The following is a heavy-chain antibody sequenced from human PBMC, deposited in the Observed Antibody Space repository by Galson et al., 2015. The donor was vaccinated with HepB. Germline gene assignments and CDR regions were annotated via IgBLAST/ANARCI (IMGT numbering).Heavy chain of an antibody. D-gene: IGHD3-10*01. V-gene: IGHV3-30*04. CDR2: ISYDGTHK. Sequence: SLRLSCAASGFFFSSYAMHWVRQAPGKGLEWVAVISYDGTHKYHADSENGRFTISGDNSNNTLYLLLNNLRPDDTAIYYCSRARGDYYNSGPAFWGQGTLVTVSS. CDR1: GFFFSSYA. J-gene: IGHJ4*02. CDR3: SRARGDYYNSGPAF.